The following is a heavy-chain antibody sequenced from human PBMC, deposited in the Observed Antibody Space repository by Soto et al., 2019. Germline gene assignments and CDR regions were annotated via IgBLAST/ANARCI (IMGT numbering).Heavy chain of an antibody. J-gene: IGHJ4*02. CDR1: GYSFNNNW. Sequence: PGASLKISCKGSGYSFNNNWIGWVRQMPGKGLEWMGIIYPGDSDSRYSPSFQGQVTMSVDKSINTAYLQWSSLKASDTAMYYCAKRDISGFPDYWGQGTLVTVSS. D-gene: IGHD3-22*01. CDR2: IYPGDSDS. V-gene: IGHV5-51*01. CDR3: AKRDISGFPDY.